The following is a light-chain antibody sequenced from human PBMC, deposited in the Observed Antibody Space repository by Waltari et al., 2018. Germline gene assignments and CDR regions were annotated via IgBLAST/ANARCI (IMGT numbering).Light chain of an antibody. CDR3: HSAYSGPGRV. CDR2: KTT. V-gene: IGLV3-25*03. CDR1: MLSEHC. Sequence: SYELTQPPSVSVSPGQTARITCSGEMLSEHCAYWYQQRSGQAPVMIIDKTTERPSGVPERFSGSKSGATVTLTIRGVQSEDEADYYCHSAYSGPGRVFGGGTKLTVL. J-gene: IGLJ3*02.